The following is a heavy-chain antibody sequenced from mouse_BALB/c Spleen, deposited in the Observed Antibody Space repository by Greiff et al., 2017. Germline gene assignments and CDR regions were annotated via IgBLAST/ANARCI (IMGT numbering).Heavy chain of an antibody. J-gene: IGHJ4*01. D-gene: IGHD2-4*01. CDR3: TRAYDYVGAMDY. Sequence: EVKLMESGGGLVKPGGSLKLSCAASGFTFSSYTMSWVRQTPEKRLEWVATISSGGSYTYYPDSVKGRFTISRDNAKNTLYLQMSSLKSEDTAMYYCTRAYDYVGAMDYWGQGTSVTVSS. CDR1: GFTFSSYT. V-gene: IGHV5-6-4*01. CDR2: ISSGGSYT.